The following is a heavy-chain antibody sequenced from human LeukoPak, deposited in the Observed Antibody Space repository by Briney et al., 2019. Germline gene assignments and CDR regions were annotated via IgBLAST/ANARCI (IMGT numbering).Heavy chain of an antibody. CDR1: GFGFSSYS. D-gene: IGHD3-10*01. Sequence: NPGGSLRLSCAASGFGFSSYSMNWVRQAPGKGLEWVSTISSSSSYIYYAESLKGRLTISRDNDKNSLYLLMDSLRDEDTAVYYCARVLRTGRSFGDAFDIWGQGTMVTVSS. V-gene: IGHV3-21*06. CDR2: ISSSSSYI. CDR3: ARVLRTGRSFGDAFDI. J-gene: IGHJ3*02.